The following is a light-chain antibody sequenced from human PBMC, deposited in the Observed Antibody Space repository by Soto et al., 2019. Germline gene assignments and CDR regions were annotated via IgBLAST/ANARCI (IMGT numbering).Light chain of an antibody. J-gene: IGLJ2*01. V-gene: IGLV1-44*01. CDR1: RSNIGTYT. CDR3: AAWDDSLRAVV. CDR2: RNH. Sequence: QSVLTQSPSASGTPGQRVTISCSGSRSNIGTYTVNWYQQLTGTAPTLLIYRNHQRPSGVPDRFSGSKSGTSASLAISGPQSEDDADYYCAAWDDSLRAVVFGGGTKLTVL.